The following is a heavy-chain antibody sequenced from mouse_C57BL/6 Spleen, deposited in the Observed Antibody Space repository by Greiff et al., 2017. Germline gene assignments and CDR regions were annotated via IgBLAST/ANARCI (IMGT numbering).Heavy chain of an antibody. CDR1: GYTFTDYY. J-gene: IGHJ4*01. D-gene: IGHD2-4*01. CDR2: INPYNGGT. Sequence: EVKLVESGPVLVKPGASVKMSCKASGYTFTDYYMNWVKQSHGKSLEWIGVINPYNGGTSYNQKFKGKATLTVYKSSSTAYMELNSLTSEDSAVYYCARKNYDYDKGYYAMDYWGQGTSVTVSS. CDR3: ARKNYDYDKGYYAMDY. V-gene: IGHV1-19*01.